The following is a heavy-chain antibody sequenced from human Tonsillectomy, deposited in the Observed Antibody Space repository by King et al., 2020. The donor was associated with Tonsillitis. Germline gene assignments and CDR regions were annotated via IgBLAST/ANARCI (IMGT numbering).Heavy chain of an antibody. CDR2: SRYDGAYK. D-gene: IGHD1-26*01. Sequence: VQLVESGGGVVQPGGSLRLSCVASEFTFNGYGMHWVRQAPGKGLEWVAFSRYDGAYKYYADSVKGRFTISRDNSKNTLYLQMNSLRIEDTAVYYCAKEGGIVGASGHDYWGQGTLVTVSS. V-gene: IGHV3-30*02. CDR3: AKEGGIVGASGHDY. J-gene: IGHJ4*02. CDR1: EFTFNGYG.